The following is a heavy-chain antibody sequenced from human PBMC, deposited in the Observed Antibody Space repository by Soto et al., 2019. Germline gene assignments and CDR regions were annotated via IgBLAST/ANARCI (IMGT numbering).Heavy chain of an antibody. Sequence: QVQLVQSGPEVKKPGASVKVSCKASCYTFTSYGFSWVRQAPGQGLEWMGWISAHNCDTIYAQKVQDRISMTTYTSTNPAYLELMSLKSGDTAVFYCARSSGTYPPSRYYYGLDVWGQGTTVTVSS. D-gene: IGHD1-26*01. CDR1: CYTFTSYG. V-gene: IGHV1-18*01. CDR3: ARSSGTYPPSRYYYGLDV. J-gene: IGHJ6*02. CDR2: ISAHNCDT.